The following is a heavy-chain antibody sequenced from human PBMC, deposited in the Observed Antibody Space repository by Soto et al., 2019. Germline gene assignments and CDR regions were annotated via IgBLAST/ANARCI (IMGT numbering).Heavy chain of an antibody. CDR3: ATADWGFDY. J-gene: IGHJ4*02. D-gene: IGHD7-27*01. Sequence: DVQLVESGGGLAQPGGSLRLSCVASGFTFSRYEMNWVRQAPGKGLEWISYISSRGNIIYYAGSVKGRLTISRDNAKNSLYLQLNDLRAEDTGFYYCATADWGFDYWGQGTLVTVSS. V-gene: IGHV3-48*03. CDR1: GFTFSRYE. CDR2: ISSRGNII.